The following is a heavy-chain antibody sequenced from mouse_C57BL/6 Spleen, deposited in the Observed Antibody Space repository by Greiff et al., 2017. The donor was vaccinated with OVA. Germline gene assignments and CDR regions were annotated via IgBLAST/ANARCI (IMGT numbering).Heavy chain of an antibody. Sequence: QVQLQQPGAELVRPGTSVKLSCKASGYTFTSYWMHWVKQRPGQGLEWIGVIDPSDSYTNYNQKFKGKAKLTVDTSSSTAYMQLSSLTSEDSAVYYCARHYSGSRSYWYFDVWGTGTTVTVSS. J-gene: IGHJ1*03. V-gene: IGHV1-59*01. CDR2: IDPSDSYT. CDR3: ARHYSGSRSYWYFDV. D-gene: IGHD1-1*01. CDR1: GYTFTSYW.